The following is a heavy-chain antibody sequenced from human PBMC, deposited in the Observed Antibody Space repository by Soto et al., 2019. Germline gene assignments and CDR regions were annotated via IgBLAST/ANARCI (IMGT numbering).Heavy chain of an antibody. J-gene: IGHJ4*02. D-gene: IGHD2-8*01. V-gene: IGHV3-23*01. CDR3: SKVPHPPLYCTNGVCQRYSPTDDRKYYFDY. CDR1: GFTFSSYA. CDR2: ISGSGGST. Sequence: GGSLRLSCAASGFTFSSYAMSWVRQAPGKGLEWVSAISGSGGSTYYADSVKGRFTISRDNSKNTLYLQMNSLGAEDTAVYYWSKVPHPPLYCTNGVCQRYSPTDDRKYYFDYWGQGTLVTVSS.